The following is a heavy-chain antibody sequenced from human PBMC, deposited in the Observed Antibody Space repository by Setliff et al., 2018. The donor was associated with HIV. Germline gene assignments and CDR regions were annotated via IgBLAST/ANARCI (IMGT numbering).Heavy chain of an antibody. CDR1: GGTFSTHA. CDR2: IIPIFGTT. Sequence: SVKVSCKASGGTFSTHAINWVRQAPGQGLEWMGGIIPIFGTTHYEQKFQGRVTITTDEPTNTAYMKLGSLRSEDTAVYYCAGEGLLVTSVGGADWYHGMDVWGQGTTVTVSS. J-gene: IGHJ6*02. CDR3: AGEGLLVTSVGGADWYHGMDV. D-gene: IGHD2-15*01. V-gene: IGHV1-69*05.